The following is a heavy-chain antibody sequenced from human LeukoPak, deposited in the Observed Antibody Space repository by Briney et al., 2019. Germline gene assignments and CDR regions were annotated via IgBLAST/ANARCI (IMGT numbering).Heavy chain of an antibody. Sequence: PSETLSLTCTVSGGSISSGTYYWSWIRQPAGKGLEWIGRIYTSGSTNYNPSLKTRVTISLDTSKNQFSLIVSSVTAADTAVYYCAKGSFHLGYCSSTSCYRYYMDVWGKGTTVT. V-gene: IGHV4-61*02. CDR1: GGSISSGTYY. CDR3: AKGSFHLGYCSSTSCYRYYMDV. J-gene: IGHJ6*03. CDR2: IYTSGST. D-gene: IGHD2-2*01.